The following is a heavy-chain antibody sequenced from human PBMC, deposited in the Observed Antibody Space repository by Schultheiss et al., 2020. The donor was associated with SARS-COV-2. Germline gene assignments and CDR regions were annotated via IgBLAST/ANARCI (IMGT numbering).Heavy chain of an antibody. J-gene: IGHJ4*02. CDR3: AKDPHPLGGSQFDY. CDR2: IWYDGSNK. V-gene: IGHV3-33*06. Sequence: GGSLRLSCAASGFTFSSYDMHWVRQAPGKGLEWVAVIWYDGSNKYYADSVKGRFTISRDNSKNTLYLQMNSLRAEDTAVYYCAKDPHPLGGSQFDYWGQGTLVTVSS. D-gene: IGHD3-10*01. CDR1: GFTFSSYD.